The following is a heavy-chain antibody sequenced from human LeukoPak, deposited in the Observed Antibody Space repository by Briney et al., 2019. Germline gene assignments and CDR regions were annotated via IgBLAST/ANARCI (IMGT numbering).Heavy chain of an antibody. Sequence: PGGSLRLSCAASGFTFSSYAMHWVRQAPGKGLEWVAVISYDGSNKYYADSVKGRFTISRDNSKNTLYLQMNSLRAEDTAVYYCARDGTYSGWAPSSPPYGMDVWGQGTTVTVSS. V-gene: IGHV3-30-3*01. J-gene: IGHJ6*02. CDR2: ISYDGSNK. D-gene: IGHD5-12*01. CDR1: GFTFSSYA. CDR3: ARDGTYSGWAPSSPPYGMDV.